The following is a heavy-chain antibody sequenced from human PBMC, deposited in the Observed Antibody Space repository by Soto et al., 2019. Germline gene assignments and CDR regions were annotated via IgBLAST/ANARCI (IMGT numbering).Heavy chain of an antibody. D-gene: IGHD3-3*01. J-gene: IGHJ6*03. CDR3: ARSLYYDFWSGYSSYYYYMDV. Sequence: ASVKVSCKASGYTFTSYGISWVRQAPGQGLEWMGWISAYNGNTNYAQKLQGRVTMTTDTSTSTAYMELRSLRSDDTAVYYCARSLYYDFWSGYSSYYYYMDVWGKGTTVTVSS. V-gene: IGHV1-18*01. CDR2: ISAYNGNT. CDR1: GYTFTSYG.